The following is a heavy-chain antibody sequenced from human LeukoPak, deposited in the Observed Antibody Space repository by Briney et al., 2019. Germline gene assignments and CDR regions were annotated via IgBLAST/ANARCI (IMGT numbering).Heavy chain of an antibody. D-gene: IGHD3/OR15-3a*01. J-gene: IGHJ4*02. CDR3: SGRGLVIGSAHVHHFDF. CDR1: GFTFSNYA. V-gene: IGHV3-23*01. Sequence: GGSLRLSCAASGFTFSNYAMSWVRQAPGKGLEWVSVSGKGGGTYYADSVKGRFTISRDNSKNTLYLQMNSLRAEDTAVYYCSGRGLVIGSAHVHHFDFWGQGSLVTVSS. CDR2: SGKGGGT.